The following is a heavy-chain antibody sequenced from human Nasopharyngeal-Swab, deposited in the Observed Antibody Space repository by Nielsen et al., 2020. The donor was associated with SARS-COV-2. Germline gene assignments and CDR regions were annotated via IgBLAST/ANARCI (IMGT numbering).Heavy chain of an antibody. CDR2: IYHSGST. D-gene: IGHD2-2*01. V-gene: IGHV4-39*01. CDR3: ARPNTPEDIVVVPAAIAFDI. J-gene: IGHJ3*02. Sequence: WIRQPPGKGLEWIGEIYHSGSTYYNPSLKSRVTISVDTSKNQFSLKLSSVTAADTAVYYCARPNTPEDIVVVPAAIAFDIWGQGTMVTVSS.